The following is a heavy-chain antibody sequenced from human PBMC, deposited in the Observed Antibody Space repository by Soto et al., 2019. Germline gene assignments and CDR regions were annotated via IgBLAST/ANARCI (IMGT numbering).Heavy chain of an antibody. J-gene: IGHJ3*02. V-gene: IGHV3-23*01. CDR1: GFTFSSYA. D-gene: IGHD6-13*01. CDR2: ISGSGGST. CDR3: AKDKAYSSSWWDAFDI. Sequence: GSLRLSCAASGFTFSSYAMSWVRQAPGKGLEWVSAISGSGGSTYYADSVKGRFTISRDNSKNTLYLQMNSLRAEDTAVYYCAKDKAYSSSWWDAFDIWGQGTMVTVSS.